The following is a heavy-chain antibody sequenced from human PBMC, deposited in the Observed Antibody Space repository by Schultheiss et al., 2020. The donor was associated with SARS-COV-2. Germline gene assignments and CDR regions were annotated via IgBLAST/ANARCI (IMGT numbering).Heavy chain of an antibody. D-gene: IGHD2-15*01. CDR3: ASLGRVVVASSGENWFDP. CDR2: IYTSGST. Sequence: SETLSLTCTVSGGSISSGSYYWSWIRQPAGKGLEWIGRIYTSGSTNYNPSLKSRVTISVDTSKNQFSLKLTSLTAADTAVYYCASLGRVVVASSGENWFDPWGQGTLVTVSS. V-gene: IGHV4-61*02. J-gene: IGHJ5*02. CDR1: GGSISSGSYY.